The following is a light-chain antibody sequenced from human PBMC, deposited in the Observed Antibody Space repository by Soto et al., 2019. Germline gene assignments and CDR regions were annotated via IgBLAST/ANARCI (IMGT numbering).Light chain of an antibody. CDR3: QQYTRYPYT. CDR1: QSLDKW. CDR2: DAS. Sequence: DIQMTQSPSTLSASVGDRVSISCRASQSLDKWLAWYQQKPGEAPKLLVSDASNLERGVSSRFTGSGSGTEFTLTISSLQSDDFATSYCQQYTRYPYTFGQGTKLEIK. V-gene: IGKV1-5*01. J-gene: IGKJ2*01.